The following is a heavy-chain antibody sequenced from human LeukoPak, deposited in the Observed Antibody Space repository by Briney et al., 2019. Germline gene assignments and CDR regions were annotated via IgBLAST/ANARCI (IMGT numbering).Heavy chain of an antibody. CDR1: GFTFSSYS. J-gene: IGHJ3*02. Sequence: GGTLRLSCAASGFTFSSYSMNWVRQAPGKGLEWVSTISGSGDNTYYADSVKGRFTISRDNSKNTLSLHMNTLRAEDTAVYYCAKDLLQTFFFDSSGYYSDAFGMWGQGTMVTVSP. V-gene: IGHV3-23*01. D-gene: IGHD3-22*01. CDR3: AKDLLQTFFFDSSGYYSDAFGM. CDR2: ISGSGDNT.